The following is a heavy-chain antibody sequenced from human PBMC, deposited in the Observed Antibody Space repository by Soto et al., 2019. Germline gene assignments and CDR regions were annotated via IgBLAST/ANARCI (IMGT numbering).Heavy chain of an antibody. CDR2: IYPGDSDT. Sequence: PGESLKISCKGAGYTFTDYWIGWVRQLPGKGLEGMETIYPGDSDTRDDPACQAHVTITVDKSTSTAYLQWNTLKASDTAMYYCARHISNCRYYYYAMDVWGQGTTVTVSS. J-gene: IGHJ6*02. V-gene: IGHV5-51*01. CDR3: ARHISNCRYYYYAMDV. CDR1: GYTFTDYW. D-gene: IGHD4-4*01.